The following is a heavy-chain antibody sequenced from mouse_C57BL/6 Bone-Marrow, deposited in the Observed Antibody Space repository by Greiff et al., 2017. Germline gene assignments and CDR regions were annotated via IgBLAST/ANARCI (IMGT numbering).Heavy chain of an antibody. CDR3: ARGYYDDY. D-gene: IGHD2-4*01. V-gene: IGHV5-4*03. CDR2: ISDGGSYT. Sequence: EVNVVESGGGLVKPGGSLKLSYAASGFTFSSYAMSWVRQTPEKRLEWVATISDGGSYTYYPDNVKGRFTISRDNAKNNLYLQMSHLKSEDTAMYYCARGYYDDYWGQGTTLTVSS. CDR1: GFTFSSYA. J-gene: IGHJ2*01.